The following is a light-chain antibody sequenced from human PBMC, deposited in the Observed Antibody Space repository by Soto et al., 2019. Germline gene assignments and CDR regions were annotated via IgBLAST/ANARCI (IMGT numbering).Light chain of an antibody. CDR1: QSVSSY. V-gene: IGKV3-15*01. CDR3: QQYNNWRVT. Sequence: IVLTQSPATLSLSPGERATLSCRASQSVSSYLAWYQQKPGQAPRLLIYGASTRATGIPARFSGSGSGTEFTLTISSLQSEDFAVYYCQQYNNWRVTFGQGTKVDNK. CDR2: GAS. J-gene: IGKJ1*01.